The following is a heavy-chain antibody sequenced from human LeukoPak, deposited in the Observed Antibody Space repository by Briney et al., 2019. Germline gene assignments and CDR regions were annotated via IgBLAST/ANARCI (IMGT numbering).Heavy chain of an antibody. D-gene: IGHD3-22*01. CDR2: IYSGGST. Sequence: GGSLRLSCAASGFTVSSNYMSWVRQAPGKGLEWVSVIYSGGSTYYADSVEGRFTISRDNSKNTLYLQMNSLRAEDTAVYYCARFPRNYYDSSGYYWLDYWGQGTLVTVSS. CDR1: GFTVSSNY. J-gene: IGHJ4*02. CDR3: ARFPRNYYDSSGYYWLDY. V-gene: IGHV3-53*01.